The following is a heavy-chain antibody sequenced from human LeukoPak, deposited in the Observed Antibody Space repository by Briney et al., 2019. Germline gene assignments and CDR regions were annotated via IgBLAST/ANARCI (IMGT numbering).Heavy chain of an antibody. CDR1: GYTFTSYY. D-gene: IGHD2-2*02. Sequence: ASVKVSCKASGYTFTSYYMHWVRLAPGQGLEWMRIINPSGGSTSYAPKFQGRVTVTRDTSTSTVYMELRSLRSEDTAVYYCARVDCSSGRCYTLDFDYWGQGTLVTVSS. J-gene: IGHJ4*02. CDR3: ARVDCSSGRCYTLDFDY. V-gene: IGHV1-46*03. CDR2: INPSGGST.